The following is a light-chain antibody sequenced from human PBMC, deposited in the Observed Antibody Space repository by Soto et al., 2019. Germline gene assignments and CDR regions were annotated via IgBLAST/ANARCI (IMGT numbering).Light chain of an antibody. CDR2: AAS. Sequence: DIPMTQSPSSLSASVGDRVTITCRASQSISSYLNWYQQKPGKAPKLLIYAASSLQSGVPSRFSGNGSGTDFTLTISSLQPEDFATYYCQQSYSTPPTFGQGTKVEIK. CDR1: QSISSY. CDR3: QQSYSTPPT. V-gene: IGKV1-39*01. J-gene: IGKJ1*01.